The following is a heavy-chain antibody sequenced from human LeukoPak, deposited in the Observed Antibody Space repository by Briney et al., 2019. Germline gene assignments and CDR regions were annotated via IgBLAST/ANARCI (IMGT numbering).Heavy chain of an antibody. D-gene: IGHD4-23*01. CDR1: GGTFSSYA. J-gene: IGHJ6*02. V-gene: IGHV1-69*13. Sequence: SVKVSCKASGGTFSSYAISWVRQAPGQGLEWMGGIIPIFGTANYAQKFQGRVTITADESTSTAYMELSSLRSEDTAVYYCARTTVVTPDYYYYYGMDVWGQGTTVTVSS. CDR2: IIPIFGTA. CDR3: ARTTVVTPDYYYYYGMDV.